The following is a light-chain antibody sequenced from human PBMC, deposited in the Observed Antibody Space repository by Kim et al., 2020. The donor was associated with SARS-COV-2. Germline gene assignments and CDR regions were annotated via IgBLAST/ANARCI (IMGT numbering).Light chain of an antibody. CDR3: GSRDSSGTGV. CDR2: DKN. J-gene: IGLJ3*02. CDR1: SLRKYP. Sequence: GQTIRITCRGDSLRKYPESWYQQQPGQAPTLVMHDKNNGRPSGVPDRFSGSNSGNTAFLTVTGAQEEDEATYYCGSRDSSGTGVFGGGTQLTVL. V-gene: IGLV3-19*01.